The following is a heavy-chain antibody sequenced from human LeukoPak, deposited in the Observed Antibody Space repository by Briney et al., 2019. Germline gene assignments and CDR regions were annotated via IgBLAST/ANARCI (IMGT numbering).Heavy chain of an antibody. D-gene: IGHD6-13*01. Sequence: PGRSLRLSCAASGFTFSSYAMHWVRQAPGKGLEWVAVISYDGSNKYYADSVKGRFTISRDNSKNTLYLQMNSLRAEDTAVYYCARGSKYSSSWHYYYYYMDVWGKGTTVTVSS. CDR2: ISYDGSNK. CDR3: ARGSKYSSSWHYYYYYMDV. J-gene: IGHJ6*03. CDR1: GFTFSSYA. V-gene: IGHV3-30-3*01.